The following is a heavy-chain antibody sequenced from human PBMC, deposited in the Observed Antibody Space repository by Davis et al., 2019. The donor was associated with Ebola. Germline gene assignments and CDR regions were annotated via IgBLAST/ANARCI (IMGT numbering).Heavy chain of an antibody. Sequence: MPSETLSLTCTVSGGSISSYYWSWIRQPPGKGLEWIGYIYYSGSTNYNPSLKSRVTISVDTSKNQFSLKMNPVNAADTAVYYCARTTKTSVSDSGLGYTYFDPWSQGTLVTVSS. CDR3: ARTTKTSVSDSGLGYTYFDP. D-gene: IGHD1-1*01. CDR2: IYYSGST. CDR1: GGSISSYY. V-gene: IGHV4-59*12. J-gene: IGHJ5*02.